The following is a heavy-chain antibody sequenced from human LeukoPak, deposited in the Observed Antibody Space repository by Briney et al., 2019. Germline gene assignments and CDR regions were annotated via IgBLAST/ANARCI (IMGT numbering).Heavy chain of an antibody. Sequence: GESLKISCKGSGYSFTSYWIGWVRQMPGKGLEWMGIIYPGDSDTRYSPSFQGQVTISADKSISTAYLQWSSLKASDTAMYYCAKQSIGGYYYYGMDVWGQGTTVIVSS. CDR3: AKQSIGGYYYYGMDV. V-gene: IGHV5-51*01. CDR2: IYPGDSDT. J-gene: IGHJ6*02. D-gene: IGHD1-26*01. CDR1: GYSFTSYW.